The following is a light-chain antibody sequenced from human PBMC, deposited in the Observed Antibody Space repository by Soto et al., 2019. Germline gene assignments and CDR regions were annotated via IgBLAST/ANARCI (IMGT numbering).Light chain of an antibody. CDR3: QQLNSYPIT. Sequence: IHLTQSPSSVSSSLGDRVTITFLASQGISSNLAWYQQKPGKAPKLLINAASTLQSGVPSRFSGSGSGTDFTLTISSLQPEDFTTYYCQQLNSYPITFGQGTRLEIK. V-gene: IGKV1-9*01. CDR2: AAS. CDR1: QGISSN. J-gene: IGKJ5*01.